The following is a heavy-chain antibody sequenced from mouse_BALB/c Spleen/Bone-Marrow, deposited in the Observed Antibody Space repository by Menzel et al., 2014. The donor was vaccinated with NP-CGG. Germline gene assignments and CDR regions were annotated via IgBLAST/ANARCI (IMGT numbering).Heavy chain of an antibody. J-gene: IGHJ1*01. Sequence: VQLQQSGAELVKPGASVKLSCKASGYTFTSYWMHWVKQRPGQGLEWIGEINPSNGRTNYNEKFKSKATLTVDKSSSTAYMQLSSLTSEDSAVYYCARYVHYYGSSYGYFDVWGAGTTVTVSS. V-gene: IGHV1S81*02. CDR3: ARYVHYYGSSYGYFDV. CDR2: INPSNGRT. CDR1: GYTFTSYW. D-gene: IGHD1-1*01.